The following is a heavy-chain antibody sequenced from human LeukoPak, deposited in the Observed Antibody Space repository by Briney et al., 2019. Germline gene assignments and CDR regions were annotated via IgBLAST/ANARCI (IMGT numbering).Heavy chain of an antibody. CDR1: GFTFTNYA. V-gene: IGHV3-23*01. Sequence: GGSLTLSCAASGFTFTNYAMRWLRQAPGKGPAWVSSISNGGGSTYYADAVEGGFTISRDNSKNTLYLQMTSLRAEDTAVYYCAKDPNRGGYYYFDHWGQGTLVTVSS. J-gene: IGHJ4*02. CDR2: ISNGGGST. CDR3: AKDPNRGGYYYFDH. D-gene: IGHD3-3*01.